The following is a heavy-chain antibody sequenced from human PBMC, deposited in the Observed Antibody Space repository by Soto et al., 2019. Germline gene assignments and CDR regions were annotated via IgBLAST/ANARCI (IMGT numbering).Heavy chain of an antibody. Sequence: GGSLRPSCAASGFTFSSYGMHWVRQAPGKGLEWVAVIWYDGSNKYYADSVKGRFTISRDNSKNTLYLQMNSLRAEDTAVYYCARGGDFVVVTAARPPYYYYYGMDVWGQGTTVTVSS. J-gene: IGHJ6*02. CDR2: IWYDGSNK. CDR1: GFTFSSYG. D-gene: IGHD2-21*02. V-gene: IGHV3-33*01. CDR3: ARGGDFVVVTAARPPYYYYYGMDV.